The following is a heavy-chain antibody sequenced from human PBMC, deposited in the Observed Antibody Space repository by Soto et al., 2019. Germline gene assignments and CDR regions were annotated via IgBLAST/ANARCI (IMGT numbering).Heavy chain of an antibody. Sequence: QVQLVESGGGLVKPGGSLRLSCAASGLTFSDCYMNWIRQAPWKGLEWVSYISSSGSSINYAGSVKGRFTISRDNAKNSLYLQMNSLRAADTAMYYCARIRFGEWGYAMDVWGQGTTVTVSS. D-gene: IGHD3-10*01. CDR2: ISSSGSSI. J-gene: IGHJ6*02. CDR3: ARIRFGEWGYAMDV. V-gene: IGHV3-11*01. CDR1: GLTFSDCY.